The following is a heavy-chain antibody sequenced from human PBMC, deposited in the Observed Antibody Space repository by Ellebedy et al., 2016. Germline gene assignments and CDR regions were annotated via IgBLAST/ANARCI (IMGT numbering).Heavy chain of an antibody. CDR1: GGTFSSYA. V-gene: IGHV1-69*13. D-gene: IGHD3-3*01. Sequence: SVKVSXXASGGTFSSYAISWVRQAPGQGLEWMGGIIPIFGTANYAQKFQGRVTITADESTSTAYMELSSLRSEDTAVYYCARGRFLEWWGDYWGQGTLVTVSS. CDR3: ARGRFLEWWGDY. J-gene: IGHJ4*02. CDR2: IIPIFGTA.